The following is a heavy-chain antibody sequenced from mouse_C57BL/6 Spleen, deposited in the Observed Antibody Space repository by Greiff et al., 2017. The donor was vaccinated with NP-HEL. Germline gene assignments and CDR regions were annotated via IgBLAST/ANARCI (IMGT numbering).Heavy chain of an antibody. CDR3: ARAHYYGSSYYVDY. Sequence: EVKLMESEGGLVQPGSSMKLSCTASGFTFSDYYMAWVRQVPEKGLEWVANINYDGSSTYYLDSLKSRFIISRDNATNILYLQMSSLKSEDTATDYCARAHYYGSSYYVDYWGQGTTLTVSS. CDR2: INYDGSST. V-gene: IGHV5-16*01. CDR1: GFTFSDYY. J-gene: IGHJ2*01. D-gene: IGHD1-1*01.